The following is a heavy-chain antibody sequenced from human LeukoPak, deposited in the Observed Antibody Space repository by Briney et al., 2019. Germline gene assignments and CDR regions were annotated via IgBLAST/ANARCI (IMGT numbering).Heavy chain of an antibody. CDR1: GFTFSSYS. Sequence: GGSLRLSCAASGFTFSSYSMNWVRQAPGKGLEWVSSTSSSSSYIYYADSVKGRFTISRDDAQNSLYLHMNSLRAEDTAVYYCARGDVYYYDSSGYAPFDYWGQGTLVTVSS. V-gene: IGHV3-21*01. J-gene: IGHJ4*02. D-gene: IGHD3-22*01. CDR3: ARGDVYYYDSSGYAPFDY. CDR2: TSSSSSYI.